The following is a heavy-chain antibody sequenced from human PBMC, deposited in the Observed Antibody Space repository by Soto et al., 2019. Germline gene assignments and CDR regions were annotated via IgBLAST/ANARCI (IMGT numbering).Heavy chain of an antibody. J-gene: IGHJ6*03. CDR3: ARDQDIVVVVAATTYYYYYMDV. CDR1: GGTFSSYT. V-gene: IGHV1-69*08. D-gene: IGHD2-15*01. Sequence: QVQLVQSGAEVKKPGSSVKVSCKASGGTFSSYTISWVRQAPGQGLEWMGRIIPILGIANYAQKFQGRVTITADKSTSTAYMELSSLGSEDTAVYYCARDQDIVVVVAATTYYYYYMDVWGKGTTVTVSS. CDR2: IIPILGIA.